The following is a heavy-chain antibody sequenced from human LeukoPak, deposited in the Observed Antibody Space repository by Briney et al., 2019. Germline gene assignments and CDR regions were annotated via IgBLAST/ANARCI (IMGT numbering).Heavy chain of an antibody. V-gene: IGHV3-23*01. CDR3: AKRSYDFWSYVDV. CDR1: GFTFSAFG. CDR2: ITNSGGST. D-gene: IGHD3-3*01. J-gene: IGHJ6*02. Sequence: GGSLRLSCAASGFTFSAFGMNWVRQAPGKGLEWVSTITNSGGSTYYVDSVKGRFTISRDNSKNTLYLQMNSLRAEDTAVYYCAKRSYDFWSYVDVWGQGTTVTVSS.